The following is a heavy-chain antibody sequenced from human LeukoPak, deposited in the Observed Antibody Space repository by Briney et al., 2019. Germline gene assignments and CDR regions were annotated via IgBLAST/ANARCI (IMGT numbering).Heavy chain of an antibody. CDR3: ARRHPGPPYYYGMDV. CDR2: IYPGDSDT. CDR1: GYSFNSYW. V-gene: IGHV5-51*01. D-gene: IGHD7-27*01. J-gene: IGHJ6*02. Sequence: GESLKISCKGSGYSFNSYWIGWVRQMPGKGLEWVGIIYPGDSDTICSPSYQGQVTISADKCSSTAYLQWSSLKASDTAMYYCARRHPGPPYYYGMDVWGQGTTVTVSS.